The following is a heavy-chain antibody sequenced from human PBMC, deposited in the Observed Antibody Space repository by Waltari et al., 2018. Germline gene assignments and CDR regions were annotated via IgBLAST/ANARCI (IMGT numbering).Heavy chain of an antibody. J-gene: IGHJ4*02. Sequence: EVQLVESGGGLVQGGGSLRLSCLVPGFRFGDYAMSWVRQAPGKGLEWVSSLSGGGGNTHYEDSVRGRFTISRDNSKNTLYLQMNTLRAEDTATYYCAKDVGYSGGHFDSWGLGIPVTVSS. CDR3: AKDVGYSGGHFDS. CDR1: GFRFGDYA. CDR2: LSGGGGNT. V-gene: IGHV3-23*04. D-gene: IGHD5-18*01.